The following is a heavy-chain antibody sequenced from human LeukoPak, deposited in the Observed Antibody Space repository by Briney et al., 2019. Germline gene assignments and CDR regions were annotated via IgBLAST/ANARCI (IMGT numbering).Heavy chain of an antibody. Sequence: ASVKVSCKASGYTFTGYYMHWVRQAPGQGLEWMGWINPNSGGTNYAQKFQGRVTMTTDTSTSTAYMELRSLRSDDTAVYYCARAEWHDFWSGSHMKGWFDPWGQGTLVTVSS. V-gene: IGHV1-2*02. J-gene: IGHJ5*02. CDR2: INPNSGGT. CDR3: ARAEWHDFWSGSHMKGWFDP. D-gene: IGHD3-3*01. CDR1: GYTFTGYY.